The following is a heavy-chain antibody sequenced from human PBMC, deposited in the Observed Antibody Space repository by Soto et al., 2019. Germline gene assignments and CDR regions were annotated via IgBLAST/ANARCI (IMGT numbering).Heavy chain of an antibody. D-gene: IGHD3-3*01. CDR2: IFHSGST. V-gene: IGHV4-59*01. CDR3: ARVDYDFLSGSSPSPYCTDF. Sequence: TLALTSTVSGGSISSNYWSWIRQPPGKGLEWIGYIFHSGSTTYNPSLKSRVTMSVDTSKNQFSLNLSSVTAADTAVYYCARVDYDFLSGSSPSPYCTDFPGQALTLSVS. CDR1: GGSISSNY. J-gene: IGHJ6*02.